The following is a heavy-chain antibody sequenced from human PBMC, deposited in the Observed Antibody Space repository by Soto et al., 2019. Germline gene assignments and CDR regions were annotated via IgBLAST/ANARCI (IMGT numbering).Heavy chain of an antibody. CDR1: GYSFTSYW. CDR3: ARAVAPYFGTWFDP. CDR2: IYPGDSDT. V-gene: IGHV5-51*01. J-gene: IGHJ5*02. D-gene: IGHD3-10*01. Sequence: PGESLKISCKGSGYSFTSYWIGWVRQMPGKGLEWMGIIYPGDSDTRYNPSLKSRVTMSVDKSKNQFSLKLSSVTAADMGVYYCARAVAPYFGTWFDPWGQGTLVTVSS.